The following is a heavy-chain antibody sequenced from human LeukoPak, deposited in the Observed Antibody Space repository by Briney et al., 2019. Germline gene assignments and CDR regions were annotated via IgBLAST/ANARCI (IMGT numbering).Heavy chain of an antibody. CDR2: ISGSGGST. Sequence: GGSLRLSCAASGFTFSSYAMSWVRQAPGKGLEWVSAISGSGGSTYYADSVKDRFTISRDNSKNTLYLQMNSLRAEDTAVYYCVRTGYSGMDVWGQGTTVTVSS. CDR3: VRTGYSGMDV. J-gene: IGHJ6*02. CDR1: GFTFSSYA. D-gene: IGHD3/OR15-3a*01. V-gene: IGHV3-23*01.